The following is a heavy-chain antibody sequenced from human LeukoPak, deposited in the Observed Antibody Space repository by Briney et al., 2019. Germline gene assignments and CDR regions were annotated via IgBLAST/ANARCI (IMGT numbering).Heavy chain of an antibody. CDR1: GFTFSSYA. D-gene: IGHD6-13*01. CDR3: DACPGYSSSWYGIVY. V-gene: IGHV3-23*01. Sequence: PGGSLRLSCAASGFTFSSYAMSWVRQAPGKGLEWVSAISGSGGSTYYADSVKGRFTISRDNSKNTLYLQMNSLRAEDTAVYYCDACPGYSSSWYGIVYWGQGTLVTVSS. CDR2: ISGSGGST. J-gene: IGHJ4*02.